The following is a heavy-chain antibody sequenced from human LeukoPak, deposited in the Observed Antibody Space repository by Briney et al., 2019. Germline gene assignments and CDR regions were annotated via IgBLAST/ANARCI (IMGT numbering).Heavy chain of an antibody. J-gene: IGHJ6*02. V-gene: IGHV3-48*01. D-gene: IGHD3-10*01. Sequence: PGGSLRLSCAASGFPFIEYSMNWVRQAPGKGLEWISYIGIDSGNTKYADSVRGRFTISADKAKNSLYLQMNSLRAEDTAVYYCARDPVTMVRGVTYYYGMDVWGQGTTVTVSS. CDR1: GFPFIEYS. CDR3: ARDPVTMVRGVTYYYGMDV. CDR2: IGIDSGNT.